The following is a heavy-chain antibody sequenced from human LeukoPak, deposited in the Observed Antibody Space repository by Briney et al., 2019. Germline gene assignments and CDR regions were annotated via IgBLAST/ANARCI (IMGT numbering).Heavy chain of an antibody. D-gene: IGHD1-26*01. Sequence: PGGSLRLSCAASGFTFSSSWMTWVRQAPGKGLEWVANIKQDGSGKNYVDSVKGRFTISRDNAKNSLYLQMNSLRAEDTAVYYCASPKMDSGSYWRAFDIWGHGTMVTVSS. CDR3: ASPKMDSGSYWRAFDI. CDR1: GFTFSSSW. CDR2: IKQDGSGK. J-gene: IGHJ3*02. V-gene: IGHV3-7*01.